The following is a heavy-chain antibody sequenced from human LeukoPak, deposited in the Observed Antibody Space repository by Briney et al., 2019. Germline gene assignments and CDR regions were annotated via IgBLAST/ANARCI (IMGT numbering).Heavy chain of an antibody. V-gene: IGHV1-69*05. D-gene: IGHD4-17*01. CDR2: FIPIFGTA. Sequence: SVKVSCKASGGTFSSYAISWVRQAPGQGLEWMGGFIPIFGTANYAQKFQGRVTITTDESTSTAYMELSSLRSEDTAVYYCARHDRDYEGFDYWGQGTLVTVSS. CDR1: GGTFSSYA. J-gene: IGHJ4*02. CDR3: ARHDRDYEGFDY.